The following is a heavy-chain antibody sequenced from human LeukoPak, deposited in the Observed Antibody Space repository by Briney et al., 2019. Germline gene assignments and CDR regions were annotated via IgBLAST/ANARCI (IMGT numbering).Heavy chain of an antibody. CDR3: ARDLYGGTSATFDY. J-gene: IGHJ4*02. D-gene: IGHD4-23*01. CDR2: IIPIFGAA. Sequence: SVKVSCKASGGTFSSYAISWVRQAPGQGLEWMGGIIPIFGAANYAQKFQGRVTITADKSTSTAYMELSRLRSDNTAVYYCARDLYGGTSATFDYWGQGTLVTVSS. V-gene: IGHV1-69*06. CDR1: GGTFSSYA.